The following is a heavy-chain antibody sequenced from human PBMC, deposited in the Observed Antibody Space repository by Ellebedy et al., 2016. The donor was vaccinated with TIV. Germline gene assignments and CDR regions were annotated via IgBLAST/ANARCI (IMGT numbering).Heavy chain of an antibody. V-gene: IGHV1-24*01. CDR2: FDPEDGET. Sequence: AASVKVSCKISGYTLTELSMHWVRQAPGKGLEWMGGFDPEDGETIYAQKFQGRVTMTEDTSTDTAYMELSSLRSEDTAVYYCATVITIFGVFDYWGQGTLVTVSS. CDR3: ATVITIFGVFDY. CDR1: GYTLTELS. J-gene: IGHJ4*02. D-gene: IGHD3-3*01.